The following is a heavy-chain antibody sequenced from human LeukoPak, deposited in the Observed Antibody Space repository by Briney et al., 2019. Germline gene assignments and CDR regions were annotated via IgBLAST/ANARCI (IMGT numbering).Heavy chain of an antibody. J-gene: IGHJ4*02. D-gene: IGHD3-9*01. CDR2: INAGNGNT. V-gene: IGHV1-3*01. CDR1: GYTFTSYA. Sequence: GASVKVSRKASGYTFTSYAMHWVRQAPGQRLEWMGGINAGNGNTKYSQKFQGRVTITRDTSASTAYMELSSLRSEDTAVYYCARASPYDILTGYYSYYFDYWGQGTLVTVSS. CDR3: ARASPYDILTGYYSYYFDY.